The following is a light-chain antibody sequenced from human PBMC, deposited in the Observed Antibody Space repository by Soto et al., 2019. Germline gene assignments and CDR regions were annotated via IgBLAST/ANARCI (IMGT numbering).Light chain of an antibody. V-gene: IGLV1-47*01. CDR3: ATWDDSLNGSYV. CDR1: TSNIGSNY. J-gene: IGLJ1*01. CDR2: RNN. Sequence: QSVLNHPPSASWTPGHWVAIACSGSTSNIGSNYVYWYQQLPGTAPKLLIYRNNQRPSGVPDRFSGSKSGTSASLAISGLRSDDEADYFCATWDDSLNGSYVFGTGTKVTAL.